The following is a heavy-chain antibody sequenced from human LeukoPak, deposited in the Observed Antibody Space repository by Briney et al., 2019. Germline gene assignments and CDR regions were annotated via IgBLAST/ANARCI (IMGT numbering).Heavy chain of an antibody. J-gene: IGHJ6*03. CDR1: GYTFTSYG. V-gene: IGHV1-18*01. Sequence: ASVKVSCKASGYTFTSYGISWVRQAPGQGLEWMGWISAYNGNTNYAQKLQGRVTMTTDTSTSTAYMELRSLRSDGTAVYYCARYASAAGLKYYYYYYMDVWGKGTTVTVSS. D-gene: IGHD6-13*01. CDR3: ARYASAAGLKYYYYYYMDV. CDR2: ISAYNGNT.